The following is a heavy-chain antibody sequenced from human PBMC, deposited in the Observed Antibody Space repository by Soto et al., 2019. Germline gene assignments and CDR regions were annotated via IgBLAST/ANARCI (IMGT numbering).Heavy chain of an antibody. D-gene: IGHD2-2*01. V-gene: IGHV1-18*01. CDR3: ARDLLGYCSSTSCPYALDY. CDR1: GYTFTSYG. J-gene: IGHJ4*02. Sequence: GASVKVSCKASGYTFTSYGISWVRQAPGQGLEWMGWISAYNGNTNYAQKLQGRVTMTTDTSTSTAYMELRSLRSDDTAVYYCARDLLGYCSSTSCPYALDYWGQGTLVTVSS. CDR2: ISAYNGNT.